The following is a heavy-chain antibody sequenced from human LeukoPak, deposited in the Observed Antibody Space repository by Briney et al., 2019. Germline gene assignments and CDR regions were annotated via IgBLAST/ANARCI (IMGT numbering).Heavy chain of an antibody. CDR3: ARQGYYDSSGYCSY. CDR1: GYSFTSYW. Sequence: GASLQISSKGSGYSFTSYWIGWVRRIPGKRLEWMGIIYPVVSDNRYRPSFQDQVTISAGKSINTAYLHGSSLKAWGSAMYYCARQGYYDSSGYCSYWGEGTLVTVSS. V-gene: IGHV5-51*01. D-gene: IGHD3-22*01. J-gene: IGHJ4*02. CDR2: IYPVVSDN.